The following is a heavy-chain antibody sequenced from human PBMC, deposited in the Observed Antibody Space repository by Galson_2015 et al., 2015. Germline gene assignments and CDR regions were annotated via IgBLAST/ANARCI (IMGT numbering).Heavy chain of an antibody. V-gene: IGHV3-30*03. CDR2: ILYDGSNQ. Sequence: SLRLSCAASGFTFSSYGMHWVRQAPGKGLEWVAIILYDGSNQFYADSVKGRFTISRDNSKNRLFLQMNSLEPGDTAVYYCARDLTTFSVVPRGPFDPWGQGTLVTVSS. CDR3: ARDLTTFSVVPRGPFDP. D-gene: IGHD3-3*01. J-gene: IGHJ5*02. CDR1: GFTFSSYG.